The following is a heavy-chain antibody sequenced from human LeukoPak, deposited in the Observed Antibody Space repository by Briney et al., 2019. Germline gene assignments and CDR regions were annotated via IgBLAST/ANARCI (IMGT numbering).Heavy chain of an antibody. J-gene: IGHJ4*02. V-gene: IGHV1-8*01. CDR1: GYTFTNYD. D-gene: IGHD6-19*01. Sequence: ASVKVSCKASGYTFTNYDINWVRQATGQGLEWMGWTNPSSGNTGYAQKFQGRVTKTRDTSISTAYMELSSLRSEDTAVYYCATYGYTSGWFSNYWGQGTLVTVSS. CDR3: ATYGYTSGWFSNY. CDR2: TNPSSGNT.